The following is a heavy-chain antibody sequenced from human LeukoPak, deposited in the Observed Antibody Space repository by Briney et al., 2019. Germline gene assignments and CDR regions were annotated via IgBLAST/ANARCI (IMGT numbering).Heavy chain of an antibody. Sequence: ASVKVSCKVSGYTLTELSIHWVRQAPGKGLEWMGGFDPEDGETIYAQKFQGRVTMTEDTSTDTAYMELSSLRSEDTAVYYCATTYYYDSSGTSYYFDYWGQGTLVTVSS. J-gene: IGHJ4*02. CDR1: GYTLTELS. CDR3: ATTYYYDSSGTSYYFDY. CDR2: FDPEDGET. D-gene: IGHD3-22*01. V-gene: IGHV1-24*01.